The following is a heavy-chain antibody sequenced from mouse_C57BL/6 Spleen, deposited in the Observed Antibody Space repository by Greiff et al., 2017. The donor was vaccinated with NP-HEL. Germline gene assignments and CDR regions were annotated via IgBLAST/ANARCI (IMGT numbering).Heavy chain of an antibody. CDR2: IDPSDSYT. D-gene: IGHD3-2*02. CDR3: ARSRLAAQDLDY. V-gene: IGHV1-69*01. J-gene: IGHJ2*01. CDR1: GYTFTSYW. Sequence: VQLQQPGAELVMPGASVKLSCKASGYTFTSYWMHWVKQRPGQGLEWIGEIDPSDSYTNYNQKFKGKSTLTVDKSSSTAYMQLSSLTSEDSAVYYCARSRLAAQDLDYWGQGTTLTVSS.